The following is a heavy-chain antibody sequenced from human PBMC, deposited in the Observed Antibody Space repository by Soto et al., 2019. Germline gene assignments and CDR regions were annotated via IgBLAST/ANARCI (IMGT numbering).Heavy chain of an antibody. CDR1: GGSISSYY. CDR3: ARGNDFWSGYYHSRAPLDY. J-gene: IGHJ4*02. D-gene: IGHD3-3*01. V-gene: IGHV4-59*01. Sequence: SETLSLTCTVSGGSISSYYWSWIRQPPGKGLEWIGYIYYSGSTNYNPSLKSRVTISVDTSKNQFSLKLSSVTAADTAVYYCARGNDFWSGYYHSRAPLDYWGQGTLVTVSS. CDR2: IYYSGST.